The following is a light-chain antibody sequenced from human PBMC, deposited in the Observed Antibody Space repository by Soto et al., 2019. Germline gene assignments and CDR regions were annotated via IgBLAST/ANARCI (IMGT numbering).Light chain of an antibody. CDR3: CSYAGSYTLGV. CDR2: DVS. CDR1: SSHVGVYNY. Sequence: QSVLTQPRSVSGSPGQSVTISCTGTSSHVGVYNYVSWYQQHPGKAPKLMIYDVSKRPSGVPDRFSGSKSGNTASLTISGLQAEDEADYYCCSYAGSYTLGVFGAGTKLTVL. V-gene: IGLV2-11*01. J-gene: IGLJ1*01.